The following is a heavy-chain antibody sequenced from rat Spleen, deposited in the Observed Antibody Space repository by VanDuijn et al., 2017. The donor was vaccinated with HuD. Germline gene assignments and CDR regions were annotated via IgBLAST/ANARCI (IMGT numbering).Heavy chain of an antibody. Sequence: EVQLVESGGGLVQPGRSLKLSCAASGFTFSNYYMAWVRQAPKKGLEWVATISTSGSRTYYPDSVKGRFTIPRDNAKSSLYLQMNSLKSEDTATYYCARHGYSSYTEGDWFAYWGQGTLVTVSS. CDR2: ISTSGSRT. CDR3: ARHGYSSYTEGDWFAY. D-gene: IGHD1-2*01. CDR1: GFTFSNYY. V-gene: IGHV5-25*01. J-gene: IGHJ3*01.